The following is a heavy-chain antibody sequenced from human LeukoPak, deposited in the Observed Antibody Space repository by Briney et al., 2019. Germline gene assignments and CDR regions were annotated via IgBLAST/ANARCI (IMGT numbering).Heavy chain of an antibody. Sequence: SETLSLTCTVSGGSISSYYWSWIRQPPGKGLEWIGYICYSGSTYYNPSLKSRLTISVDTSKNQFSLKLSSVTAADTAVYYCARVARLYYDSSGLSWFDPWGQGTLVTVSS. CDR2: ICYSGST. V-gene: IGHV4-59*06. CDR3: ARVARLYYDSSGLSWFDP. J-gene: IGHJ5*02. D-gene: IGHD3-22*01. CDR1: GGSISSYY.